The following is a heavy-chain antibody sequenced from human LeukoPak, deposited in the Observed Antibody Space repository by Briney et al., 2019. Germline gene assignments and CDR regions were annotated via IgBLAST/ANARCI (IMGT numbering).Heavy chain of an antibody. Sequence: GGSLTLSCAASGFTFSSYNMNWVRQAPGKGLEWVSFISSSSSTIYYADSVKGRFTISRDNPKNSLCLQMNSLRDEDTAVYYCARDYYDRTGYHDAFDIWGQGTMVTVSS. CDR2: ISSSSSTI. CDR1: GFTFSSYN. CDR3: ARDYYDRTGYHDAFDI. D-gene: IGHD3-22*01. V-gene: IGHV3-48*02. J-gene: IGHJ3*02.